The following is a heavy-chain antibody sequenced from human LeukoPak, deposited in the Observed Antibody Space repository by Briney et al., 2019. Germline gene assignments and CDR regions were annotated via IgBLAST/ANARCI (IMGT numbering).Heavy chain of an antibody. CDR3: ARASYYYDRSGYPGYYFDY. V-gene: IGHV1-2*02. D-gene: IGHD3-22*01. CDR1: GYTFTHYC. Sequence: ASVKVSCKACGYTFTHYCMHELRQAPGQGLEWMGWINPNTGGINYAQKFQGRVTMTRDTSISTAYMEMSRLRSDDTAVYYCARASYYYDRSGYPGYYFDYWGQGTLVTVSS. J-gene: IGHJ4*02. CDR2: INPNTGGI.